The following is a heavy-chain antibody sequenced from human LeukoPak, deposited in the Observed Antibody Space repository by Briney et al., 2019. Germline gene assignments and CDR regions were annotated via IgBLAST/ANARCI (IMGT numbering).Heavy chain of an antibody. Sequence: ASVKVSCKASGYTFTGYYMHWVRQAPGQGLEWMGWINPNSGGTSYAQKFQGRVTMTRDTSISTAYMELSRLRSDDTAVYYCARDRVRYSSSCCGYWGQGTLVTVSS. V-gene: IGHV1-2*02. CDR3: ARDRVRYSSSCCGY. D-gene: IGHD6-13*01. J-gene: IGHJ4*02. CDR1: GYTFTGYY. CDR2: INPNSGGT.